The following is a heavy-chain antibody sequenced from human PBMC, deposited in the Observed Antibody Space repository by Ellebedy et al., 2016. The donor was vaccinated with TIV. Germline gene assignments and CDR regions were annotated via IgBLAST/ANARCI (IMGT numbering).Heavy chain of an antibody. Sequence: PGGSLRLSCAASGFAFGDSWMTWVRQTPEKRLEWVANMNQDGSRKDHVDAVRGRFIISRDNSKNLLYLEMNSLRVEDTAVYYCARGPYHGALDYWGQGTPVAVSS. CDR2: MNQDGSRK. CDR1: GFAFGDSW. J-gene: IGHJ4*02. CDR3: ARGPYHGALDY. D-gene: IGHD4-17*01. V-gene: IGHV3-7*01.